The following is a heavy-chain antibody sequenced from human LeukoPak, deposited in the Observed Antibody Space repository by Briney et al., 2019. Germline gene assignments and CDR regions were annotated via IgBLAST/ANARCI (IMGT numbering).Heavy chain of an antibody. CDR3: ARLMVRGVNWFDL. V-gene: IGHV3-66*04. CDR1: GFTVSSNY. D-gene: IGHD3-10*01. CDR2: IYSGGST. Sequence: GGSLRLSCAASGFTVSSNYMSWVRQAPGKGLEWVSVIYSGGSTYYADSVKGRFTISTDNSKNTLYLQMNTLRAEDPAVYFCARLMVRGVNWFDLWGQGNLVTVSS. J-gene: IGHJ5*02.